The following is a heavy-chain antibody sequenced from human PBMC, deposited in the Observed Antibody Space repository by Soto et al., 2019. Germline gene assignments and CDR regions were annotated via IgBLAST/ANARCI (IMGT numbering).Heavy chain of an antibody. CDR3: ATVLRGVVNWFDP. CDR2: IATYNSNR. CDR1: GDTFTNFG. V-gene: IGHV1-18*01. Sequence: HLVQSGPEVKKPGASITVSCKTYGDTFTNFGLSWVRQAPGRGLEWMGWIATYNSNRNYAQKFQGRLNLTTDTSTSTAYMELKSLRYDDTAVYYCATVLRGVVNWFDPWGQGTLVTVSS. J-gene: IGHJ5*02. D-gene: IGHD3-10*01.